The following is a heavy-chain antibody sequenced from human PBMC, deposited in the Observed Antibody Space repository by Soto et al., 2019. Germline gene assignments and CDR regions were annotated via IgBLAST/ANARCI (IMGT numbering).Heavy chain of an antibody. CDR1: GFTYSSYG. Sequence: QVQLVESGGGVVQPGRSLRLSCAVSGFTYSSYGMHWDRQAPGKGLEWVAVIWYDGSNKYYADSVKGRFIISRDDSKNTLSLQMNSLRAEDTAVYYCARDSAWLFDSWGQGTLVTVSS. D-gene: IGHD5-12*01. V-gene: IGHV3-33*01. CDR2: IWYDGSNK. J-gene: IGHJ4*02. CDR3: ARDSAWLFDS.